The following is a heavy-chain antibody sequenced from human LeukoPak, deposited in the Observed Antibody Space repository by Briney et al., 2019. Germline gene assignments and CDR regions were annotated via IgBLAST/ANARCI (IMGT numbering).Heavy chain of an antibody. D-gene: IGHD3-22*01. J-gene: IGHJ6*02. CDR1: GFTFSSYW. V-gene: IGHV3-7*01. CDR2: IKQDGSEK. Sequence: GGSLRLSCAASGFTFSSYWMSWVRQAPGKGLEWVANIKQDGSEKYYVDSVKGRFTISRDNAKNSLYLQMNSLRAEDTAVYYCARDSYYYDSSGYYPSSYGMDVWGQGTTVTVSS. CDR3: ARDSYYYDSSGYYPSSYGMDV.